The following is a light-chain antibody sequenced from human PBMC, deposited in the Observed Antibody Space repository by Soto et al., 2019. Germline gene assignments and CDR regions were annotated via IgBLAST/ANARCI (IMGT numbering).Light chain of an antibody. J-gene: IGKJ1*01. V-gene: IGKV3-11*01. CDR1: QSVSSN. Sequence: EIVVTHSPATLSVSPGERATLSCRASQSVSSNLAWYQQKPGQAPRLLIYDASNRATGIPARFSGSGSGTDFTLTISSLEPEDFAVYYCQQRSNWPRTFGQGTKVDIK. CDR2: DAS. CDR3: QQRSNWPRT.